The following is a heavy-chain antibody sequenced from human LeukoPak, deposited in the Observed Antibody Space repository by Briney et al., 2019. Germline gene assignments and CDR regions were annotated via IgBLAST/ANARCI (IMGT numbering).Heavy chain of an antibody. CDR3: AKVMSIGLYGMDV. D-gene: IGHD6-6*01. V-gene: IGHV3-30*18. J-gene: IGHJ6*02. Sequence: GGSLRLSCAASGFTFSSYGMHWVRQAPGKGLEWVAVISYDGSNKYYADSVKGRFTISRDNSKNTLYLQMNSQRAEDTAVYYCAKVMSIGLYGMDVWGQGTTVTVSS. CDR2: ISYDGSNK. CDR1: GFTFSSYG.